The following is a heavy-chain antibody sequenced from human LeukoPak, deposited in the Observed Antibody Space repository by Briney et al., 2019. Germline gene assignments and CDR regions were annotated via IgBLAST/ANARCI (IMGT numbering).Heavy chain of an antibody. Sequence: GGSLRLSCAASGFTFTNHWMTWVRQAPGKGVEGVATIKGEGSEKYYADSVKGRFTISRDDAKNSLYLQRSSLRVEDTAVYYCARARIDYWGQGTLVTVSS. CDR1: GFTFTNHW. D-gene: IGHD1-14*01. CDR3: ARARIDY. CDR2: IKGEGSEK. V-gene: IGHV3-7*04. J-gene: IGHJ4*02.